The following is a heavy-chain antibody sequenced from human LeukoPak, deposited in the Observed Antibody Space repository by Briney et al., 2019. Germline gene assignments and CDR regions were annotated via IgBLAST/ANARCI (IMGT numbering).Heavy chain of an antibody. Sequence: GGSLRLSCAASGFTFSNSAMHWVRQAPGKGPEYVSAITSNGDRTYYANSVKGRFTISRDNAKNSLYLQMNSLRAEDTAVYYCARDREKITMIGEYYFDYWGQGTLVTVSS. CDR1: GFTFSNSA. J-gene: IGHJ4*02. D-gene: IGHD3-10*02. CDR3: ARDREKITMIGEYYFDY. CDR2: ITSNGDRT. V-gene: IGHV3-64*01.